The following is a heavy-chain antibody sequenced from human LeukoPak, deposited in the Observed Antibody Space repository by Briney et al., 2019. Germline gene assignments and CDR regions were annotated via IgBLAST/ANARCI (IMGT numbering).Heavy chain of an antibody. CDR2: MNPNSGNT. V-gene: IGHV1-8*01. CDR1: GYTFTSYD. D-gene: IGHD7-27*01. J-gene: IGHJ5*02. Sequence: ASVKVSCKASGYTFTSYDINWVRQATGQGLEWMGWMNPNSGNTGYAKKFQGRVTMTRNTSISTAYMVLSSLRSEDTAVYYCARDWGWNWFDPWGQGTLVTVSS. CDR3: ARDWGWNWFDP.